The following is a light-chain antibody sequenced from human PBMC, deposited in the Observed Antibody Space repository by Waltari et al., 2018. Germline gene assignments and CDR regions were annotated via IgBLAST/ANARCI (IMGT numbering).Light chain of an antibody. CDR3: LQHNTYPHT. V-gene: IGKV1-17*01. J-gene: IGKJ4*01. CDR2: GAS. Sequence: DIQMTPPPSSLSSSVGDSVTITCRTSQAIRNDLGWFQQKPGKSPKRLIHGASRLQSGVPSRISGSGYGTEFTLTINSLQAEDFATYYCLQHNTYPHTFGGGTKVEIK. CDR1: QAIRND.